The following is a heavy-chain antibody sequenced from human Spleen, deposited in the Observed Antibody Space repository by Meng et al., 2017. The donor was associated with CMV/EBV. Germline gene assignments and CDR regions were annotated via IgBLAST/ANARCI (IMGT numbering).Heavy chain of an antibody. CDR3: ARPWRDGYKFDAFDI. V-gene: IGHV1-46*01. Sequence: ASVKVSWKASAYTFTSYYMHWVRQAPGQGLEWMGIINPSGDNTSYAQKFQGRVTMTRDTSTSTLYMELSSLRSEDTAMYYCARPWRDGYKFDAFDIWGQGTMVTVSS. D-gene: IGHD5-24*01. CDR1: AYTFTSYY. J-gene: IGHJ3*02. CDR2: INPSGDNT.